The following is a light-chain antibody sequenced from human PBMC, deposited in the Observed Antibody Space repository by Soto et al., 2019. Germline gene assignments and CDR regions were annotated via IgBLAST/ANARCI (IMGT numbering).Light chain of an antibody. CDR2: AAS. CDR3: QQSYTIPYT. CDR1: QSISTY. Sequence: DIQMTQSPSSLPASVGDRVTLTCRASQSISTYLNWYQQKPGKAPKLLIYAASSLQSGVPSRLSGRGSGTDFTLTIRSLQPEDFATYYCQQSYTIPYTFGQGTKLEIK. V-gene: IGKV1-39*01. J-gene: IGKJ2*01.